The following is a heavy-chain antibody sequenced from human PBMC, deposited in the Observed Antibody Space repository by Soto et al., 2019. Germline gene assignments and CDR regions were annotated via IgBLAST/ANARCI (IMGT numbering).Heavy chain of an antibody. CDR3: ARDRVLSGSYYGMDV. CDR1: GGSISSYY. Sequence: QVQLQESGPGLVKPSETLSLTCTVSGGSISSYYWSWIRQPPGKGLEWIGYIYYSGSTNYNPSLKSRVTISVDTSKNQFSLKLSSVTAADTAVYYCARDRVLSGSYYGMDVWGQGTTVTVSS. D-gene: IGHD1-26*01. CDR2: IYYSGST. J-gene: IGHJ6*02. V-gene: IGHV4-59*01.